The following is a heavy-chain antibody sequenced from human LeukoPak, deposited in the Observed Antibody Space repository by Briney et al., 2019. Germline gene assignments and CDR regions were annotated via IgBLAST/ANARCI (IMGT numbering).Heavy chain of an antibody. D-gene: IGHD2-2*01. CDR3: AKPRVGDFIVVVPAAEDC. J-gene: IGHJ4*02. Sequence: GGSLRLSCAASGFTLSSYAMSWVRQAPGKGLEWVSGISGSGSGTYYADPVKGRFTISRDNSKNTLFLHMNTLRAEDAAVYYCAKPRVGDFIVVVPAAEDCWGQGTLVTVSS. V-gene: IGHV3-23*01. CDR2: ISGSGSGT. CDR1: GFTLSSYA.